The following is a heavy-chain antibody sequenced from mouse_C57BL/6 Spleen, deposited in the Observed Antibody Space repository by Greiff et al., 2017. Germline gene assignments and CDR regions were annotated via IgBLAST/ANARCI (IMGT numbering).Heavy chain of an antibody. CDR2: IDPSDSET. Sequence: QVQLQQPGAELVRPGSSVKLSCKASGYTFTSYWMHWVKQRPIQGLEWIGNIDPSDSETHYNQKFKDKATLTVDKSSSTAYMQLSSLTSEDSAVYYCASTAQAYYYAMDYWGQGTSVTVSS. J-gene: IGHJ4*01. D-gene: IGHD3-2*02. CDR1: GYTFTSYW. V-gene: IGHV1-52*01. CDR3: ASTAQAYYYAMDY.